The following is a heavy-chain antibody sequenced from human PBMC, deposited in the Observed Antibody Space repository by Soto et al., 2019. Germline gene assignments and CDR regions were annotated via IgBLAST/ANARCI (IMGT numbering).Heavy chain of an antibody. CDR2: ISSSSGTI. D-gene: IGHD3-10*01. V-gene: IGHV3-48*02. Sequence: RLSCAASGFTFRRYSMSWVRQAPGKGLEWVSYISSSSGTIYYADSVKGRFTISRDNAKNSLYLQMNSLRDEDTAVYFCARDTAELDRGNYFDYWGQGTLVTVSS. CDR1: GFTFRRYS. CDR3: ARDTAELDRGNYFDY. J-gene: IGHJ4*02.